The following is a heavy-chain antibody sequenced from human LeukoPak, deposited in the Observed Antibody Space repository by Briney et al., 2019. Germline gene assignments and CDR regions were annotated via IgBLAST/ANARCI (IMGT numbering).Heavy chain of an antibody. CDR3: AKDSDYGAFDI. Sequence: PGGSLRLSCAASGFTFNRYSMSWVRQAPGKGLEWVSTISGGSGVTTYFADSVKGRFIISRDNSKNSLFLQMDSLRVEDTAIYYCAKDSDYGAFDIWGQGTMVTVSS. D-gene: IGHD4-17*01. J-gene: IGHJ3*02. CDR2: ISGGSGVTT. CDR1: GFTFNRYS. V-gene: IGHV3-23*01.